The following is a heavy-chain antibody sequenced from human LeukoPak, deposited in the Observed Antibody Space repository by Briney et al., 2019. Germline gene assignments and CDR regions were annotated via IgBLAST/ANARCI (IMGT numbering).Heavy chain of an antibody. CDR3: ASMYSSSWYQDYYYYMDV. J-gene: IGHJ6*03. Sequence: SETVSLTCAVYGGSFSGYYWSWIRQPPGKGLEWIGEINHSGSTNYNPSLKSRVTISVDTSKNQFSLKLSSVTAADTAVYYCASMYSSSWYQDYYYYMDVWGKGTTVTVSS. D-gene: IGHD6-13*01. CDR2: INHSGST. V-gene: IGHV4-34*01. CDR1: GGSFSGYY.